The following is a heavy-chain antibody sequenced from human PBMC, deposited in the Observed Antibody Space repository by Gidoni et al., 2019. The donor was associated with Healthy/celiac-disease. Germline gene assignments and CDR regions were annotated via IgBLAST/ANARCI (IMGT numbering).Heavy chain of an antibody. CDR2: IYTSGST. Sequence: QVQLQESGPGLVKPSQTLSLTCTVSGGSISSGSYYWSWFRQPAGKGLEWLGRIYTSGSTNYHPSLKSRVTISVDTSKNQFSLKLSSVTAADTAVYYCARLLVTPGPNDAFDIWGQGTMVTVSS. CDR3: ARLLVTPGPNDAFDI. D-gene: IGHD6-13*01. CDR1: GGSISSGSYY. J-gene: IGHJ3*02. V-gene: IGHV4-61*02.